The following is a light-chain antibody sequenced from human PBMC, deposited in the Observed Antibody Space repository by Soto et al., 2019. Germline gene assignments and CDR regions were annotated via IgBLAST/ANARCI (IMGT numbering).Light chain of an antibody. CDR3: LQTYSAPRT. CDR1: QSIRSY. V-gene: IGKV1-39*01. J-gene: IGKJ1*01. CDR2: SAS. Sequence: DIQMTQSPSSLSASLGDRVTITCRASQSIRSYLSWYQQKPGKAHKVLIYSASTLESGVPSRFSGSGSGTEFTLTISSLQREDFASYYCLQTYSAPRTFGQGTKVDIK.